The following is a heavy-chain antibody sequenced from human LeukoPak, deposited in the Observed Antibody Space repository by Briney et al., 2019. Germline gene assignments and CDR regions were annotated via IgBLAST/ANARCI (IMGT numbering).Heavy chain of an antibody. Sequence: ASVKVSCKASGYTFTSYDINWVRQATGQGLEWMGWMNPNSGNTGYAQKFQGRVTMTRNTSISTAYMELSSLRSDDTAVYYCARPVVGALIFDYWGQGTLVTVSS. V-gene: IGHV1-8*01. CDR3: ARPVVGALIFDY. CDR1: GYTFTSYD. D-gene: IGHD1-26*01. CDR2: MNPNSGNT. J-gene: IGHJ4*02.